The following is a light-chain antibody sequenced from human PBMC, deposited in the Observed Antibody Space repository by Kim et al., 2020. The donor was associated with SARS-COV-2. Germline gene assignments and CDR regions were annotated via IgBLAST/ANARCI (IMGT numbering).Light chain of an antibody. V-gene: IGLV3-1*01. CDR2: QDS. J-gene: IGLJ2*01. CDR3: QAWDSSTHVV. CDR1: KWGDKY. Sequence: VSPGQTASITCSGDKWGDKYACWYQQKPGQSPVLVIYQDSKRPSGFPARFSGSNSGNTATLTISGTQAMDEADSYCQAWDSSTHVVFGGGTQLTVL.